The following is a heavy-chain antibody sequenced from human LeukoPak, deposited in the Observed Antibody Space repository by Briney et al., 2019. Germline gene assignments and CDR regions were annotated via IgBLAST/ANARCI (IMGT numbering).Heavy chain of an antibody. J-gene: IGHJ4*02. CDR2: IYTSGST. V-gene: IGHV4-4*07. CDR3: TRQHTGIDY. Sequence: SETLSLTCSVSGGSISSYHWSWIRQPAGKGLEWIGRIYTSGSTDYNPSLQSRVTMSLDTSKNQFSLRLSSVTATDTATYYCTRQHTGIDYWGQGILVTVSS. CDR1: GGSISSYH. D-gene: IGHD1-26*01.